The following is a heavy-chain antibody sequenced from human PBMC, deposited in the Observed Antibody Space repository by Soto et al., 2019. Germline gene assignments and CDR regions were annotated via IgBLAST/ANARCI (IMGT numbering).Heavy chain of an antibody. J-gene: IGHJ6*02. CDR1: GFTFSSYS. Sequence: GGSLRLSCAASGFTFSSYSMNWVRQAPGKGLEWVSSISSSSSYIYYADSVKGRFTISRDNAKNSLYLQMNSLRAEDTAVYYCARDLVIVVVPAAISSDYGMDVWGQGTTVTVSS. V-gene: IGHV3-21*01. D-gene: IGHD2-2*02. CDR2: ISSSSSYI. CDR3: ARDLVIVVVPAAISSDYGMDV.